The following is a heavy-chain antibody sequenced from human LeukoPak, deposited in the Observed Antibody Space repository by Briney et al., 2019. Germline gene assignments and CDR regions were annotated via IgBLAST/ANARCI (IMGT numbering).Heavy chain of an antibody. D-gene: IGHD6-13*01. V-gene: IGHV3-33*05. J-gene: IGHJ5*01. CDR2: LSFDGSQM. Sequence: PGGSLRLSCAASGFAFSSSAMHWVRQSPGKGLEWLAILSFDGSQMFYADSVKGRFTLSRDNAKNTLSLQMNSLRVEDTAVYYCVRDVAPSGTVWFDSWGQGILVTVSS. CDR3: VRDVAPSGTVWFDS. CDR1: GFAFSSSA.